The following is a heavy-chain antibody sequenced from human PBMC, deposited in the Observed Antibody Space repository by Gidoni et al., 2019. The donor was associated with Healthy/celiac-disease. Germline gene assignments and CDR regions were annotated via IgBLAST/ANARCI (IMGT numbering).Heavy chain of an antibody. Sequence: QLQLQESGPGLVKPSETLSLTCTVSGGSISSSSYYWGWIRQPPGKGLEWIGSIYYSGSTYYNPSLKSRVTISVDTSKNQFSLKLSSVTAADTAVYYCARRAADSSWYGEVPWFDPWGQGTLVTVSS. CDR1: GGSISSSSYY. CDR2: IYYSGST. J-gene: IGHJ5*02. D-gene: IGHD6-13*01. CDR3: ARRAADSSWYGEVPWFDP. V-gene: IGHV4-39*01.